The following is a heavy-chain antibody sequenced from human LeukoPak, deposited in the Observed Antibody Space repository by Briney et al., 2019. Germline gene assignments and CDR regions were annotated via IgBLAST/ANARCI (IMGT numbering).Heavy chain of an antibody. V-gene: IGHV3-48*01. CDR3: AKHPRLVRYFDS. J-gene: IGHJ4*02. CDR2: INGGGSPI. D-gene: IGHD6-6*01. Sequence: PGGSLRLSCAASGFIFSRDSMNWVRQAPGKGLEWVAYINGGGSPIYYADSVKGRFTISRDNSKNTLYLQMTSLRAEDTARYYCAKHPRLVRYFDSWGQGTLVTVSS. CDR1: GFIFSRDS.